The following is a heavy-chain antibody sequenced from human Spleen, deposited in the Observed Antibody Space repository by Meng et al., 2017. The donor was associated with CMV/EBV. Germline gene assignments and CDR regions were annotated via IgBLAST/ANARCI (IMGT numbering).Heavy chain of an antibody. CDR1: GFTFSDYY. Sequence: GGSLRLSCAASGFTFSDYYMSWIRQAPGKGLEWVSYISSGGTIISYTDSVKGRFTISRDNAKNSLDLQMNSLRAEDTAVYYCARAQAYSSSLEYWGQGTLVTVSS. J-gene: IGHJ4*02. CDR3: ARAQAYSSSLEY. CDR2: ISSGGTII. D-gene: IGHD6-13*01. V-gene: IGHV3-11*04.